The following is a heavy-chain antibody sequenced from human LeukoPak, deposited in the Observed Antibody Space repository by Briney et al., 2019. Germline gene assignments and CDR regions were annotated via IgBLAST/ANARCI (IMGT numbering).Heavy chain of an antibody. CDR2: ISGSGGST. J-gene: IGHJ4*02. CDR3: SSKEYYYDSSGYLFDY. Sequence: GGSLRLSCAASGFTFSSYSMIWDRQAPGKGLEWVSAISGSGGSTYYADSVKGRFTISRDNSKNTLYLQMNSLRAEDTAVYYCSSKEYYYDSSGYLFDYWGQGTLVTVSS. D-gene: IGHD3-22*01. CDR1: GFTFSSYS. V-gene: IGHV3-23*01.